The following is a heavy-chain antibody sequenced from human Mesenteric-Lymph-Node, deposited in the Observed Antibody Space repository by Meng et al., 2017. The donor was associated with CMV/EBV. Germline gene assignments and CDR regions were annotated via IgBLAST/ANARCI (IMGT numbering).Heavy chain of an antibody. CDR3: ARGGLEPVDY. CDR2: INNDGSSF. J-gene: IGHJ4*02. V-gene: IGHV3-74*01. CDR1: GFTFSDYW. D-gene: IGHD1-1*01. Sequence: LYCVVSGFTFSDYWMHWVRQAPGKGLEWVSRINNDGSSFSYTDSVKGRFTISRDNAKNTLYLQMDILRVEDTAVYYCARGGLEPVDYWGQGTLVTVSS.